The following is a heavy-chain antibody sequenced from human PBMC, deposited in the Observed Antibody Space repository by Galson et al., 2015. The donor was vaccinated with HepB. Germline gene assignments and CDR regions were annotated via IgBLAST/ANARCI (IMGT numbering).Heavy chain of an antibody. Sequence: SVKVSCKASGFTFTSSAMQWVRQARGQRLEWIGWIVVGSGNTNYAQKFQERVTITRDMSTSTAYMELSSLRSEDTAVYYCAAELTAAGLYHFDYWGQGTLVTVSS. CDR1: GFTFTSSA. J-gene: IGHJ4*02. V-gene: IGHV1-58*02. D-gene: IGHD6-13*01. CDR2: IVVGSGNT. CDR3: AAELTAAGLYHFDY.